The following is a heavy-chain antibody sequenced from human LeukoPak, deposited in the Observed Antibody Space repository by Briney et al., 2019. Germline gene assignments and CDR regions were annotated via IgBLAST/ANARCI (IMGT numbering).Heavy chain of an antibody. D-gene: IGHD6-19*01. CDR1: GYTFTSYD. V-gene: IGHV1-8*03. CDR2: MNPNSGNT. CDR3: AREVGIAVAGTWTRYYYMDV. Sequence: GASVKVSCKASGYTFTSYDINWVRQATGQGLEWMGWMNPNSGNTGYAQKFQGRVTITRNTSISTAYMELSSLRSEDTAVYYCAREVGIAVAGTWTRYYYMDVWGKGTTVTVSS. J-gene: IGHJ6*03.